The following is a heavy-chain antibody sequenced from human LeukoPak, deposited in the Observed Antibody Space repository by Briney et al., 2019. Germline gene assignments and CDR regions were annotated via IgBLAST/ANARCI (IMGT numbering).Heavy chain of an antibody. CDR2: IIPILGIA. CDR3: ARGSITMVRGVIGHYYYGMDV. D-gene: IGHD3-10*01. CDR1: GGTFSSYA. J-gene: IGHJ6*02. Sequence: GASVKVSCKASGGTFSSYAISWVRQAPGQGLEWMGRIIPILGIANYAQKFQGRVTITADKSTSTAYMELSSLRSEDTAVYYCARGSITMVRGVIGHYYYGMDVWGQGTTVTVSS. V-gene: IGHV1-69*04.